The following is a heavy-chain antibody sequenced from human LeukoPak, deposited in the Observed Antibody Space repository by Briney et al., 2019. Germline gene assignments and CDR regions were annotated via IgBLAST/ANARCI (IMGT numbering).Heavy chain of an antibody. CDR3: ARAYGGYSAFDI. V-gene: IGHV3-23*01. D-gene: IGHD4-17*01. CDR1: GFSFSTYA. Sequence: GGSLRLSCAASGFSFSTYAMSWVRQAPGKGLEWVSSISASGGSIYYADSVKGRFTISRDNSKNTLYLQMNSLRAEDTAVYYCARAYGGYSAFDIWGQGTMVTVSS. J-gene: IGHJ3*02. CDR2: ISASGGSI.